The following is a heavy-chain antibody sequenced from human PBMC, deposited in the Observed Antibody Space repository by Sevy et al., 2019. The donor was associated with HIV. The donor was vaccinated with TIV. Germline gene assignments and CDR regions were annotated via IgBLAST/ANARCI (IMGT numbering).Heavy chain of an antibody. J-gene: IGHJ3*02. Sequence: GGSLRLSCAASGFTFDDYAMHWVRQAPGKGLEWVSGISWNSGSIGYADSVKGRFTISRDNAKNSLYLQMNSLRAEDTDLYYCAKDLRYYYDSSGYYPVGAFDIWGQGTMVTVSS. CDR1: GFTFDDYA. D-gene: IGHD3-22*01. CDR3: AKDLRYYYDSSGYYPVGAFDI. V-gene: IGHV3-9*01. CDR2: ISWNSGSI.